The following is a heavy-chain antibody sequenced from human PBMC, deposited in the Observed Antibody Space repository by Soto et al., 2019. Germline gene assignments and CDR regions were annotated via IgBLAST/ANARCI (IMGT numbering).Heavy chain of an antibody. V-gene: IGHV3-23*01. D-gene: IGHD3-16*01. Sequence: GGSLRLSCAASGFTFSSYAMSWVRQAPGQGLEWVSAISGSGGSTYYADSVKGRFTISRDNSKNTLYLQMNSLRAEDTAVYYCAKGIGGLHYYYYGMDVWGQGTTVTVSS. CDR2: ISGSGGST. CDR3: AKGIGGLHYYYYGMDV. CDR1: GFTFSSYA. J-gene: IGHJ6*02.